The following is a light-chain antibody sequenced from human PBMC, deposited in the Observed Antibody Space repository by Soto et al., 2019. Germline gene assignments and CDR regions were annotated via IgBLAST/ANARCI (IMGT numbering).Light chain of an antibody. CDR3: SSYTSSSTHGV. CDR1: SSDVGGYNY. Sequence: QSALTQPASVSGSPGQSITISCTGTSSDVGGYNYVSWYQQHPGKAPKLMIYDVSNRPSGVSNRFSGSKSGNTASLTISGLQAEDEADYYCSSYTSSSTHGVFGGGTKLIVL. J-gene: IGLJ2*01. V-gene: IGLV2-14*01. CDR2: DVS.